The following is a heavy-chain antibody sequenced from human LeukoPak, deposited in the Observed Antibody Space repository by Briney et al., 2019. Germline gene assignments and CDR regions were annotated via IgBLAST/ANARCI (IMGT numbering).Heavy chain of an antibody. CDR1: GGSISSGGYS. V-gene: IGHV4-30-2*01. CDR2: IYHSGST. Sequence: PSETLSLTCAVSGGSISSGGYSWSWIRRPPGKGLEWIGYIYHSGSTYYNPSLKSRVTISVDRSKNQFSLKLSSVTAADTAVYYCARDRLHYGMDVWGQGTTVTVSS. J-gene: IGHJ6*02. CDR3: ARDRLHYGMDV.